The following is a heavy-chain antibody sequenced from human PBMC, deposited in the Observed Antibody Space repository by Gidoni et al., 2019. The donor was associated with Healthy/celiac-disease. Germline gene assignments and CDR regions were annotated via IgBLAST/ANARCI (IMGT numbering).Heavy chain of an antibody. CDR1: GFTFSSYA. J-gene: IGHJ4*02. CDR2: ISGSGGST. D-gene: IGHD3-10*01. Sequence: EVQLVEPGGGLVQPGGSLRLSCAASGFTFSSYARSWARQAPGKGLEWGAAISGSGGSTYYADAVKGRFTISRDNAKNTLYLQMNSLRAEDTAVYYCAKNVLLWFGELDYWGQGTLVTVSS. CDR3: AKNVLLWFGELDY. V-gene: IGHV3-23*04.